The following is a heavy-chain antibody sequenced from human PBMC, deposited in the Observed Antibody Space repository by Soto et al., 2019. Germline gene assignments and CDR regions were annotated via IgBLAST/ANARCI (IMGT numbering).Heavy chain of an antibody. Sequence: GGSLRLSCAVSGFSFNSYSMNWVRQAPGEGLEWVSVISRGGDTIYYADSVRGRFTISRDTSKNILYLQLSSVRADDTAVYYCVRSIPASYFDYWGQGNLVTVSS. CDR1: GFSFNSYS. D-gene: IGHD3-3*02. CDR3: VRSIPASYFDY. J-gene: IGHJ4*02. V-gene: IGHV3-23*01. CDR2: ISRGGDTI.